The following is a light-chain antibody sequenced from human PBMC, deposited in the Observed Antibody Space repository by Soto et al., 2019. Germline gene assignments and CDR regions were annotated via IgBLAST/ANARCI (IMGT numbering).Light chain of an antibody. J-gene: IGKJ4*01. Sequence: DIPMTQSPSTLSASVGDRVTITCRASQSISGSLAWYQQKPGTVPKLLIYRASGLESGVPSRFSGSGSGTEFTLTISGLQPDDFATYYCQQYSGYPLTFGGGTKVEI. V-gene: IGKV1-5*03. CDR1: QSISGS. CDR2: RAS. CDR3: QQYSGYPLT.